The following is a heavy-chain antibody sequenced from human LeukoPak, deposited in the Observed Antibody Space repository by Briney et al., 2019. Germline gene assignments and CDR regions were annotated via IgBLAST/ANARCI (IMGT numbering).Heavy chain of an antibody. CDR1: GGSISSSSYY. D-gene: IGHD6-13*01. Sequence: PSETLSLTCTVSGGSISSSSYYWGWIRQPPGKGLEWIGSIYNSGSTYYNPSLKSRVTISVDTSKNQFSLRLRSVTAADTAVYYCARVTGYMVEDYFDYWGQGTLVTVSS. CDR3: ARVTGYMVEDYFDY. V-gene: IGHV4-39*07. CDR2: IYNSGST. J-gene: IGHJ4*02.